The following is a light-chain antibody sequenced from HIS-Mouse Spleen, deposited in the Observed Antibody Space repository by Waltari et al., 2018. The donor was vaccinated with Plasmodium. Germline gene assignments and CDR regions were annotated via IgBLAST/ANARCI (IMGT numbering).Light chain of an antibody. CDR1: QSISRR. V-gene: IGKV1-5*03. J-gene: IGKJ1*01. CDR2: KAS. Sequence: DIQMTQSPSTLSASVGDRVTITFRASQSISRRLAWYEQKPGKAPKLLIYKASSLESGVPSRFSGSGSGTEFTLTISSLQPDDFATYYCQQYNSYSWTFGQGTKVEIK. CDR3: QQYNSYSWT.